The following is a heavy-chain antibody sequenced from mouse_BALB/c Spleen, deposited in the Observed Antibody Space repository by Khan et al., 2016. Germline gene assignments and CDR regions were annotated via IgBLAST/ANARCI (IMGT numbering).Heavy chain of an antibody. V-gene: IGHV3-5*02. CDR1: GISITTGNYR. J-gene: IGHJ4*01. CDR2: IYYSGTI. CDR3: AREGYYAMDY. Sequence: VQLKESGPGLVKPSQTVSLTCTVTGISITTGNYRWSWIRQFPGNKLEWIGYIYYSGTITYNPSLTSRTTITRDTSKNQFFLEMNSLTAEDTATYYCAREGYYAMDYWGQGTSVTVSS.